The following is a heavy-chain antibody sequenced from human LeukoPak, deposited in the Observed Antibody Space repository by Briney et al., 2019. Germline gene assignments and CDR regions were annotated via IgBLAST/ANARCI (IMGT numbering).Heavy chain of an antibody. D-gene: IGHD3-3*01. V-gene: IGHV4-4*07. CDR2: IYPRGNT. CDR3: TRGRHGEGIDS. J-gene: IGHJ4*02. CDR1: GGSFTNYY. Sequence: SETLSFTCTVSGGSFTNYYWGWIRQPAGKGLEWVGRIYPRGNTFYNPSLENRVTLSVDTSKNQFSLKLRSVTAADTAVYYCTRGRHGEGIDSWGQGTLVTVSS.